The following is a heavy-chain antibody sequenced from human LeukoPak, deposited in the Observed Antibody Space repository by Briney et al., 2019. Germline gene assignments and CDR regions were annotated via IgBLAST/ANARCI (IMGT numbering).Heavy chain of an antibody. CDR2: IIYDGSNK. Sequence: GGSLRLSCAASGFDFSSYAMHWVRQAPGKGLEWMAVIIYDGSNKNYADSVKGRFTISRDNSRNTLYMKMNSLRVEDTAVYYCARAMVRGVITPFDYWGQGTLVTVSS. J-gene: IGHJ4*02. CDR3: ARAMVRGVITPFDY. V-gene: IGHV3-30*04. D-gene: IGHD3-10*01. CDR1: GFDFSSYA.